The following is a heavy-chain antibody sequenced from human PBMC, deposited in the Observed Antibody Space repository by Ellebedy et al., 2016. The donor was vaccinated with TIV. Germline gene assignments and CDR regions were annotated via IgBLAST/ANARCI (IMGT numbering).Heavy chain of an antibody. CDR1: ESTFSSYG. J-gene: IGHJ4*02. CDR2: ISTTDGT. CDR3: RGSTTYNFDY. D-gene: IGHD1-1*01. Sequence: GESLKISCEASESTFSSYGMSWVRQAPGKGLEWVSSISTTDGTHYTDSVKGRLIISSDKSKNTLYLQLNSLRPEDTAVYYCRGSTTYNFDYWGQGTLVTVSS. V-gene: IGHV3-23*01.